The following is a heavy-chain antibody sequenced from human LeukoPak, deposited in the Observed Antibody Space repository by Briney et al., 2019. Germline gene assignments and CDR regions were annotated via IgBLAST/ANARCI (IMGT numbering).Heavy chain of an antibody. Sequence: GGSLRLSCAASGFTFSTYCMSWVRQAPGKGPEWVSTISDSGGSTYYADSVKGRFTISRDNSKNTLYLQMNSLRAEDTAVYYCAKPIAVAAVFDFWGQGTLVTVSS. V-gene: IGHV3-23*01. D-gene: IGHD6-19*01. CDR2: ISDSGGST. J-gene: IGHJ4*02. CDR1: GFTFSTYC. CDR3: AKPIAVAAVFDF.